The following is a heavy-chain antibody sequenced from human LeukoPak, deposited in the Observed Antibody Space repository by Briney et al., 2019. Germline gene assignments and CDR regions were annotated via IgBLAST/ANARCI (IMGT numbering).Heavy chain of an antibody. CDR1: GFTFSSYS. V-gene: IGHV3-48*04. CDR3: GRYLRSTSGSI. CDR2: ISSRSSTI. D-gene: IGHD1-1*01. J-gene: IGHJ4*02. Sequence: GGSLRLSCAASGFTFSSYSMNWVRQAPGKGLEWVSYISSRSSTIYYADSVKGRFTISRDNAKNSLYLQTSSLRAEDTAVYYCGRYLRSTSGSIWGQGTLVTVSS.